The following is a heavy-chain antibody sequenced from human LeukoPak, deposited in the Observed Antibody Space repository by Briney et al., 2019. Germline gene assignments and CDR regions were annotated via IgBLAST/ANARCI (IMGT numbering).Heavy chain of an antibody. J-gene: IGHJ5*02. D-gene: IGHD3-3*01. CDR1: GGSISSGGYS. V-gene: IGHV4-30-2*01. CDR3: ARGSATYDFWSGYNNWFDP. Sequence: PSETLSLTCAVSGGSISSGGYSWSWTRQPPGKGLEWIGYIYHSGSTYYNPSLKSRVTISVDRSKHQFSLKLSSVTAADTAVYYCARGSATYDFWSGYNNWFDPWGQGTLVTVSS. CDR2: IYHSGST.